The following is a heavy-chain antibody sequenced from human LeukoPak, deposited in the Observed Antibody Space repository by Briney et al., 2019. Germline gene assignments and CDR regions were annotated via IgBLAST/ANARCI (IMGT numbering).Heavy chain of an antibody. Sequence: ASVKVSCEASGFIFTKCGISWVRQAPGQGLEWMGWISAYNGNTNYAQKLQGRVTMTTDTSTSTAYLELRSLRSDDTAVYYCARDRAYGYSTVRDFDYWGQGTLVTVSS. CDR3: ARDRAYGYSTVRDFDY. D-gene: IGHD6-13*01. CDR2: ISAYNGNT. J-gene: IGHJ4*02. V-gene: IGHV1-18*01. CDR1: GFIFTKCG.